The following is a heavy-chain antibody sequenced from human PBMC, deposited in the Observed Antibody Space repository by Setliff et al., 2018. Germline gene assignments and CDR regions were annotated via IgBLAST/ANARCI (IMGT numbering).Heavy chain of an antibody. D-gene: IGHD1-20*01. CDR2: ISPYSGKT. CDR1: GYNFITLG. V-gene: IGHV1-18*01. Sequence: GASVKVSCKTSGYNFITLGINWVRQAPGQGLEWVGWISPYSGKTDYAQKFQGRVTMTRDTSTTTVYMELSSLRSDDTAVYYCAREFGITASVENYYYYMDVWGKGTTVTVSS. J-gene: IGHJ6*03. CDR3: AREFGITASVENYYYYMDV.